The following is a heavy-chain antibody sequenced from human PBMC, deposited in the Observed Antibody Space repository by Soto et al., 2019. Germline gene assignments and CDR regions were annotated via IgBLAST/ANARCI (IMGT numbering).Heavy chain of an antibody. CDR2: IYYSGST. Sequence: PSETLSLTCTVSGGSISSYYWSWIRQPPGKGLEWIGYIYYSGSTNYNPSLKSRVTISVDTSKNQFSLKLSSVTAADTAVYYCASACVLRYFDWLPCFGMDVWGQGTTVTVSS. V-gene: IGHV4-59*01. D-gene: IGHD3-9*01. CDR1: GGSISSYY. J-gene: IGHJ6*02. CDR3: ASACVLRYFDWLPCFGMDV.